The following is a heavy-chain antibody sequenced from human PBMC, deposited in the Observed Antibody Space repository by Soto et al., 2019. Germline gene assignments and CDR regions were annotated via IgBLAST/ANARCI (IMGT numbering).Heavy chain of an antibody. CDR3: AYSSGWPNDAFDI. D-gene: IGHD6-19*01. CDR2: IKRDETTT. J-gene: IGHJ3*02. CDR1: GFIFSDYW. Sequence: GGSLRLSCAASGFIFSDYWIHWVRQAPGKGLEWVSNIKRDETTTNYADSVRGRFTISRDNAKNSLYLQMNSLRAEDTAVYYCAYSSGWPNDAFDIWGQGTMVTVSS. V-gene: IGHV3-74*01.